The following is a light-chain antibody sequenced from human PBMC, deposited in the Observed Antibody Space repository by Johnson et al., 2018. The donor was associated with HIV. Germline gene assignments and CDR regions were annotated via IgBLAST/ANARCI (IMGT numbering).Light chain of an antibody. J-gene: IGLJ1*01. CDR1: SSNIGNNY. CDR2: DNN. Sequence: QSVLTQPPSVSAAPGQKVTISCSGSSSNIGNNYVSWYQQLPGTAPKLLIYDNNKRPSGIPDRFSGSTSGTSATLGITGLQTGDAADYYCGTWDSSLSAGVFGTGTKVTVL. CDR3: GTWDSSLSAGV. V-gene: IGLV1-51*01.